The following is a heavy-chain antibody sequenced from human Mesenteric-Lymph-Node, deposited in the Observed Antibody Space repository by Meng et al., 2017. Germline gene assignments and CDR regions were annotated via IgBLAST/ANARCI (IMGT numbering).Heavy chain of an antibody. D-gene: IGHD2-2*01. Sequence: GKLVWSWGGVCQPGRSLRLSCAASGFAFSSYAMHWVRQAPGKGLEWVAVISYDGSNKYYADSVKGRFTVSRDNAEKSLYLQMNSLRVEDTAVYYCARGCTRPDYWGQGTLVTVSS. V-gene: IGHV3-30*07. J-gene: IGHJ4*02. CDR3: ARGCTRPDY. CDR2: ISYDGSNK. CDR1: GFAFSSYA.